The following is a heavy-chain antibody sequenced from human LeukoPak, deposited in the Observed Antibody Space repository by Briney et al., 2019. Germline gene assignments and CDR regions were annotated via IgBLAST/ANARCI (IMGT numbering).Heavy chain of an antibody. Sequence: GGSLRLSCAASGFTFSSYGMHWVRQAPGKGLERVAVISYDGSNKYYAGSVKGRFTISRDNSKNTLYLQMNSLRAEDTAVYYCAKDQSGYNYGGFLDVWGQGTTVTVSS. V-gene: IGHV3-30*18. CDR1: GFTFSSYG. D-gene: IGHD5-18*01. J-gene: IGHJ6*02. CDR3: AKDQSGYNYGGFLDV. CDR2: ISYDGSNK.